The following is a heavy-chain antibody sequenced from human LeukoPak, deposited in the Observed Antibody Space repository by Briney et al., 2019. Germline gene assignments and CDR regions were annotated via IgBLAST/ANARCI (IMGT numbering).Heavy chain of an antibody. CDR3: ARHFGFGELSPLYYYGMDV. Sequence: PSETLSLTCAVYGGSFSGYYWSWIRQPPGKGLEWIGEINHSGSTNYNPSLKSRVTISVDTSKNQFSLKLSSVTAADTAVYYCARHFGFGELSPLYYYGMDVWGQGTTVTVSS. CDR2: INHSGST. J-gene: IGHJ6*02. D-gene: IGHD3-10*01. V-gene: IGHV4-34*01. CDR1: GGSFSGYY.